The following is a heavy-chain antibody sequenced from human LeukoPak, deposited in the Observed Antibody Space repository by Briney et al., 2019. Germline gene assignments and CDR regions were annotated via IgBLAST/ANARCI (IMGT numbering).Heavy chain of an antibody. CDR3: ARKFYCSSTSCYGSRTYYFDY. D-gene: IGHD2-2*01. Sequence: GGSLRLSXAASGFTFSSYSMNWARQAPGKGLEWVSYISSSSSTIYYADSVKGRFTISRDNAKNSLYLQMNSLRAEDTAVYYCARKFYCSSTSCYGSRTYYFDYWGQGTLVTVSS. J-gene: IGHJ4*02. V-gene: IGHV3-48*01. CDR1: GFTFSSYS. CDR2: ISSSSSTI.